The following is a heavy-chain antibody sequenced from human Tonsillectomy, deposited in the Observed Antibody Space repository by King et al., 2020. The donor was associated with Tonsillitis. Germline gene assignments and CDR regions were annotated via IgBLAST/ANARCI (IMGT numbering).Heavy chain of an antibody. Sequence: HVQLVESGGGVVQPGRSLRLSCAASGFTFSSYGMHWVRQAPGKGLEWVAVISYDGSHKYYADSVKGRFTISRDNSKNTLYLQMNSLRAEDTAVCYCARGRRLVAVAGEDCFDYWGQGTLVTVSS. CDR2: ISYDGSHK. J-gene: IGHJ4*02. CDR3: ARGRRLVAVAGEDCFDY. V-gene: IGHV3-33*05. D-gene: IGHD6-19*01. CDR1: GFTFSSYG.